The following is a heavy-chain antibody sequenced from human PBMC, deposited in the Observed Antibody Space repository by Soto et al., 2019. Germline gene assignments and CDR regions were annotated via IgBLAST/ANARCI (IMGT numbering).Heavy chain of an antibody. CDR2: ISAYNGNT. CDR3: ARDTAVAGRPTNPLASPNVGWYDL. Sequence: VASVKVSCKASGYTFTSYGISWVRQAPGQGLEWMGWISAYNGNTNYAQKLQGRVTMTTDTSTSTAYMELRSLRSDDTAMYYCARDTAVAGRPTNPLASPNVGWYDLWGQRTLVTVSS. J-gene: IGHJ5*02. CDR1: GYTFTSYG. D-gene: IGHD6-19*01. V-gene: IGHV1-18*01.